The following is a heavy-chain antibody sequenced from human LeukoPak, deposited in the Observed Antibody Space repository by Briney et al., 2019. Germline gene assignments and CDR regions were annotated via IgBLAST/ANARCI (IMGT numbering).Heavy chain of an antibody. V-gene: IGHV3-43*01. CDR2: ISWDGGST. CDR3: AKSPGYCSGGSCYSTEYFQH. CDR1: GFTFDDYT. Sequence: GGSLRLSCAASGFTFDDYTMHWVRQAPGKGLEWVSLISWDGGSTYYADSVKGRFTISRDNSKNSLYLQMNSLRTEDTALYYCAKSPGYCSGGSCYSTEYFQHWARAPWSPSPQ. D-gene: IGHD2-15*01. J-gene: IGHJ1*01.